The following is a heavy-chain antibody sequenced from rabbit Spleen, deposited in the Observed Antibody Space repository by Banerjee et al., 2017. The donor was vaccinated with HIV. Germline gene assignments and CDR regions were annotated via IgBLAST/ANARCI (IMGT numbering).Heavy chain of an antibody. V-gene: IGHV1S47*01. CDR2: IEPIFGRT. J-gene: IGHJ4*01. D-gene: IGHD2-1*01. CDR1: GFDFSAYG. CDR3: VRDLGYDDYSEKGYFNL. Sequence: QEQLVESGGGLVQPGGSLKLSCNASGFDFSAYGVSWVRQAPGKGLEWIGYIEPIFGRTYYASWVNGRFTISSHNAQNTLYLQLNSLTVADTATYFCVRDLGYDDYSEKGYFNLWGPGTLVTVS.